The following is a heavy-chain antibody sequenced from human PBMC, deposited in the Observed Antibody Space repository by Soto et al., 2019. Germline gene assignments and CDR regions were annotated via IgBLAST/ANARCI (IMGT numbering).Heavy chain of an antibody. CDR1: GYTLTELS. CDR2: FDPEDGDT. V-gene: IGHV1-24*01. D-gene: IGHD6-19*01. Sequence: ASVKVSCKVSGYTLTELSMHWVRQAPGKGLEWMGGFDPEDGDTIYAQKFQGRVTMTEDTSTDTAYMELSSLRSEDTAVYYCAACIAVAGSKADDAFDIWGQGTMVTVSS. CDR3: AACIAVAGSKADDAFDI. J-gene: IGHJ3*02.